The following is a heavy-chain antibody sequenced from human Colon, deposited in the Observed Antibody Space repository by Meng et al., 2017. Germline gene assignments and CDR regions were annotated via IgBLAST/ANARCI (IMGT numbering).Heavy chain of an antibody. CDR2: ISTRSSYI. Sequence: VLLVESGGGLVKPGESLRLSCAASGFTFSSYSMHWVRQAPGKGLEWVSSISTRSSYIYYADSVEGRFTISRDNAKDSLFLQMNSLRAEDTAVYYCARGSAAPALGGFFDFWGQGILVTVSS. J-gene: IGHJ4*02. D-gene: IGHD6-13*01. V-gene: IGHV3-21*01. CDR1: GFTFSSYS. CDR3: ARGSAAPALGGFFDF.